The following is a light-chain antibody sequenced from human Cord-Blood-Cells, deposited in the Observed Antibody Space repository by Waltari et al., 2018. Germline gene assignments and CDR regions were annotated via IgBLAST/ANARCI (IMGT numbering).Light chain of an antibody. CDR1: KLGDKY. J-gene: IGLJ2*01. Sequence: SYELTQPPSVSVSPGQTASITCSGDKLGDKYACWYQQKPGQSPVLVIYQDSKRPSGIPGRFSGSHSWNTATLTISGTQAMDEADYYCQAWDSSTYVVFGGGTKLTVL. V-gene: IGLV3-1*01. CDR3: QAWDSSTYVV. CDR2: QDS.